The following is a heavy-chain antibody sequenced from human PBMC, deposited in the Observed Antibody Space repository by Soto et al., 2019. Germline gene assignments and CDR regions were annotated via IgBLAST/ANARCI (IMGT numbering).Heavy chain of an antibody. J-gene: IGHJ6*02. Sequence: GGSLRLSCAASGFTFSSYAMSWVRQAPGKGLEWISAISGSAKNAYYADSVKGRFAVSRDNSKNTVYLQMNSLRAEDTAVYYCAKDRMYSVSPYYHYYGMDGWGQGTTVNVSS. CDR1: GFTFSSYA. V-gene: IGHV3-23*01. CDR3: AKDRMYSVSPYYHYYGMDG. D-gene: IGHD1-26*01. CDR2: ISGSAKNA.